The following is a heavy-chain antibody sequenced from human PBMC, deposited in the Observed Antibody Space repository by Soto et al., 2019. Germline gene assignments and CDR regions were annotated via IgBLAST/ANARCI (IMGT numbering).Heavy chain of an antibody. CDR3: ASGLSGDKVDQ. D-gene: IGHD2-21*01. CDR2: IYDSGNT. CDR1: GGSISDGAYY. J-gene: IGHJ4*02. Sequence: QVQLQESGPGLVKPSQTLSLTCTVSGGSISDGAYYWSWIRQPPGKGLEWIGHIYDSGNTYNNPSLKRRLTISVDTSKHHFSLNLNSVTAADTAVYYCASGLSGDKVDQWGQGTLVTVSS. V-gene: IGHV4-30-4*01.